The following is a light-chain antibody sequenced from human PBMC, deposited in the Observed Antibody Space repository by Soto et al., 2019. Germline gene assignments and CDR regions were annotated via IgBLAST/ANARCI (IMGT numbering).Light chain of an antibody. CDR2: EVS. Sequence: QSALTQPASVSGSPGQSNTISCTGTSSDVGGYNYVSWFQQHPGKAPKLMIYEVSNRPSGVSNRFSGSKSGNTASLTISGLQAEDEADYFCSSYTTSDTLVFGGGTKLTVL. CDR3: SSYTTSDTLV. CDR1: SSDVGGYNY. V-gene: IGLV2-14*01. J-gene: IGLJ2*01.